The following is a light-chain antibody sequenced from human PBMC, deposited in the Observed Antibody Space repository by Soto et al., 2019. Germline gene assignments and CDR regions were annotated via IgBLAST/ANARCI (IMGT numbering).Light chain of an antibody. J-gene: IGKJ2*01. CDR2: QAS. Sequence: DIQMTQSPSTLSAYVGDRVTITCRASESVSRWLAWYQQIPGKAPKLLIYQASSLESGVPSRFSGSGSGTEFILTISSLQPDECATYYCKQYISFSTFGQGTKLEIK. V-gene: IGKV1-5*03. CDR1: ESVSRW. CDR3: KQYISFST.